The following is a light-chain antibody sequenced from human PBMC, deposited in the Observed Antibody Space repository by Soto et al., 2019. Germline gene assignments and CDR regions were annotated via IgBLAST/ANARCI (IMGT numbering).Light chain of an antibody. Sequence: DIQMTQSPSSLSASVGDRVTITCRASQSVSTYLNWFRQKPGKAPELLIYAASSLQSGVPSGFSGTGSGTDFTLTIDSLQPEDYATYYCQQSFIPPWTFGQGTKVEVK. V-gene: IGKV1-39*01. CDR3: QQSFIPPWT. CDR1: QSVSTY. J-gene: IGKJ1*01. CDR2: AAS.